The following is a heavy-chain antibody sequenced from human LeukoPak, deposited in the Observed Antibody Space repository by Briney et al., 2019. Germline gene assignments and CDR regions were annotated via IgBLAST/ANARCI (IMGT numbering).Heavy chain of an antibody. Sequence: ASVKVSCKASGGTFSSYAISWVRQAPGQGLEWMGGIIPIFGTANYAQKFQGRVTITADESTSTAYMELSSLRSEDTAVYYCARTPGEYQLLHWFDPWGQGTLVTVSS. CDR1: GGTFSSYA. V-gene: IGHV1-69*01. J-gene: IGHJ5*02. CDR2: IIPIFGTA. CDR3: ARTPGEYQLLHWFDP. D-gene: IGHD2-2*01.